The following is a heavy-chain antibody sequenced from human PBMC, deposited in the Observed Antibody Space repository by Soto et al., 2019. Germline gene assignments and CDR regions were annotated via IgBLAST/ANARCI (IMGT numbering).Heavy chain of an antibody. CDR2: INHSGST. Sequence: KPSETLSLTCAVYGGSFSGYYWSWIRQPPGKGLEWIGEINHSGSTNYNPSLKSRVTISVDTSKNQFSLKLSSVTAADTAVYYCARGARYSYGFRPFDYWGQGTLVTVSS. V-gene: IGHV4-34*01. CDR1: GGSFSGYY. J-gene: IGHJ4*02. D-gene: IGHD5-18*01. CDR3: ARGARYSYGFRPFDY.